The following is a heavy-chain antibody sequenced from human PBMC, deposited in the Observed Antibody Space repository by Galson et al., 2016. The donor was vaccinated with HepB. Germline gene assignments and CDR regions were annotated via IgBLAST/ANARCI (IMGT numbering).Heavy chain of an antibody. J-gene: IGHJ3*02. V-gene: IGHV3-64D*08. CDR1: GLSISSYA. D-gene: IGHD3-22*01. CDR2: ISTNGRSS. CDR3: VKDRHYYDSTWYFVTFDI. Sequence: SLRLSCAASGLSISSYALHWVRQAPGKGLEYVSSISTNGRSSFYTDSVKGRFTISRDNSENTLYLQMSSLRAEDTAVYYCVKDRHYYDSTWYFVTFDIWGQGTLVTVSS.